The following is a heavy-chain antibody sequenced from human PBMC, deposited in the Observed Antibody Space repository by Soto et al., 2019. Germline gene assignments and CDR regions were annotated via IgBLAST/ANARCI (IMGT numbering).Heavy chain of an antibody. Sequence: QVQLVQSGAEVKKPGSSVKVSCKASGGTFSSYAICWVRQAPGQGLEWMGGIIPIFGTANYAQKFQGRVTITAEKSTSTAYMELSSLRSEDTGVYYWARDQVTMVRGVITGWFEPWGQGTVVSVSS. J-gene: IGHJ5*02. CDR2: IIPIFGTA. CDR1: GGTFSSYA. V-gene: IGHV1-69*06. CDR3: ARDQVTMVRGVITGWFEP. D-gene: IGHD3-10*01.